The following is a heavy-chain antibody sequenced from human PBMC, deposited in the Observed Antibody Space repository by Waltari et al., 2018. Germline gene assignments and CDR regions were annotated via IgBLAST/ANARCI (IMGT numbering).Heavy chain of an antibody. V-gene: IGHV3-23*04. CDR3: AKGTTVVTSWDY. D-gene: IGHD4-17*01. CDR1: GFTFSSYA. Sequence: EVQLVESGGGLVQPGGSLRLSCAASGFTFSSYAMSWVRQAPGKGLEWVSAISGSGGSTYYADSVKGRFTISRDNSKNTLYLQMNSLRAKDTAVYCCAKGTTVVTSWDYWGQGTLVTVSS. J-gene: IGHJ4*02. CDR2: ISGSGGST.